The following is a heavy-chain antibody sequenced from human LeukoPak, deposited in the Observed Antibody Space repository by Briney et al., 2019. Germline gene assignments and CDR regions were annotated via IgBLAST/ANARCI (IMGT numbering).Heavy chain of an antibody. CDR1: GGSISSGDYY. J-gene: IGHJ4*02. Sequence: SQTLSLTCTVSGGSISSGDYYWSWLRQPPGKGLEWIGYIYYSGSTYYNPSLKSRVTISVDTSKNQFSLKLSSVTAADTAVYYCASTYGSGSYFDYWGQGTLVTVSS. V-gene: IGHV4-30-4*01. CDR3: ASTYGSGSYFDY. CDR2: IYYSGST. D-gene: IGHD3-10*01.